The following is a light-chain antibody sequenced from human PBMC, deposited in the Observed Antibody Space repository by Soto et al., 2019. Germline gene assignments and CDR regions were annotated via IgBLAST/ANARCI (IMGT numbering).Light chain of an antibody. J-gene: IGKJ4*01. CDR2: AAT. Sequence: DIQLTQSPSFLSASLGDRVTITCRASQGLSSYLSGFQQKPGKAPKLLIYAATTLQSGVPSRVSGRGSGTEFTLTISSLQPEDFATFYCQPLNSYPLTFGGGTKVEIK. CDR3: QPLNSYPLT. V-gene: IGKV1-9*01. CDR1: QGLSSY.